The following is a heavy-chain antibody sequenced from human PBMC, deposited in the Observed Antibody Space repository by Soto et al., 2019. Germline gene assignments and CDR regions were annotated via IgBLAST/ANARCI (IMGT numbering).Heavy chain of an antibody. Sequence: DVQLVESGGGLVQPGRSLRLSCAASGFTFDDYAMHWVRQAPGKGLEWVSGISWNSGSIGYADSVKGLFTISRDNAKNSLYLQMNSLRAEDTALYYCAKDIKGDGGDYEEGYWGQGTLVTVSS. CDR2: ISWNSGSI. CDR1: GFTFDDYA. V-gene: IGHV3-9*01. CDR3: AKDIKGDGGDYEEGY. J-gene: IGHJ4*02. D-gene: IGHD4-17*01.